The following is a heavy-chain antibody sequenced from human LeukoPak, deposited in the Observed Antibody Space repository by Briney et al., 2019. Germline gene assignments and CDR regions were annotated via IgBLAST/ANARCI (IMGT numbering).Heavy chain of an antibody. D-gene: IGHD3-22*01. CDR3: ARHYYDSRDAFDI. Sequence: GESLKISCKGSGYNFTIYWIGWVRQMPGKGLEWMGIIYPGDSDTRYSPSFQGQVTISADKSISTAYLQWSSLKASDTAMYYCARHYYDSRDAFDIWGQGTMVTVSS. J-gene: IGHJ3*02. V-gene: IGHV5-51*01. CDR1: GYNFTIYW. CDR2: IYPGDSDT.